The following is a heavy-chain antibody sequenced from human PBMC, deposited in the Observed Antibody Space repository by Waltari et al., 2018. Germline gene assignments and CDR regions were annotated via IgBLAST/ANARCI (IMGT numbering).Heavy chain of an antibody. CDR1: GFPFSSYA. CDR3: ARSRGWGMATTTYYFDY. CDR2: IYYSGST. J-gene: IGHJ4*02. D-gene: IGHD3-16*01. Sequence: VQLLESGGGLVQPGGSLRLSCAASGFPFSSYAMIWVRQAPGKGLEWIGYIYYSGSTNYNPSLKSRVTISVDTSKNQFSLKLSSVTAADTAVYYCARSRGWGMATTTYYFDYWGQGTLVTVSS. V-gene: IGHV4-59*01.